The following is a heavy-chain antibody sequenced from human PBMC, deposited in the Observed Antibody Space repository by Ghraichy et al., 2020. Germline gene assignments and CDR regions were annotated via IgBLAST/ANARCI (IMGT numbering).Heavy chain of an antibody. CDR3: AKEGIAVAGTGYYYYYGMDV. V-gene: IGHV3-23*01. D-gene: IGHD6-19*01. CDR1: GFTFSSYA. Sequence: GESPNISCAASGFTFSSYAMSWVRQAPGKGLEWVSAISGSGGSTYYADSVKGRFTISRDNSKNTLYLQMNSLRAEDTAVYYCAKEGIAVAGTGYYYYYGMDVWGQGTTVTVSS. J-gene: IGHJ6*02. CDR2: ISGSGGST.